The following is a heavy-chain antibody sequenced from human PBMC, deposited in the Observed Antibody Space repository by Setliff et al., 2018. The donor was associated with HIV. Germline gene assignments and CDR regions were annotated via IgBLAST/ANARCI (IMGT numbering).Heavy chain of an antibody. CDR2: IKSKRDGGTI. Sequence: PGGSLRLSCAVSGFILSEDWMSWVRQAPGKGLEWLGRIKSKRDGGTIDYTAPVKGRFTISRDDSKNTLYLVMNGLKTEDTALYYCTTEKRGSGAYNFDHWGQGTLVTVSS. V-gene: IGHV3-15*01. CDR3: TTEKRGSGAYNFDH. J-gene: IGHJ4*02. CDR1: GFILSEDW. D-gene: IGHD5-12*01.